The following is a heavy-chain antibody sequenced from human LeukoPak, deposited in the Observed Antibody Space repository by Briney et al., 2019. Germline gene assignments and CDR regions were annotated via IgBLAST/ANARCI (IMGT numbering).Heavy chain of an antibody. J-gene: IGHJ4*02. D-gene: IGHD6-13*01. CDR3: TGEWGAAADY. V-gene: IGHV3-30-3*01. CDR2: MSYDGNNI. CDR1: GFTFLDFA. Sequence: AGGSLRLSCVTSGFTFLDFAVHWVRQAPGKGLEWVAVMSYDGNNIYYVDSVKGRFTLSRHSSKNTLYLQMNSLRREDTAVFYCTGEWGAAADYCGQRTMVTVAS.